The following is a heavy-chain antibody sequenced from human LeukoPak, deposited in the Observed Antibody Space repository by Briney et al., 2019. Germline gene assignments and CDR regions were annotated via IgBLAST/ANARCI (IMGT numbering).Heavy chain of an antibody. D-gene: IGHD2-2*01. Sequence: ASVKVSCKASGYTFSGYYMHWVRQAPGQGLEWMGWINPNRGGTNYAQKFQGGVTMTRDTSISTAYMELSSLRSDDTAVYYCARCYCTTTSCYYFDFWGQGTLVTVSS. J-gene: IGHJ4*02. V-gene: IGHV1-2*02. CDR3: ARCYCTTTSCYYFDF. CDR2: INPNRGGT. CDR1: GYTFSGYY.